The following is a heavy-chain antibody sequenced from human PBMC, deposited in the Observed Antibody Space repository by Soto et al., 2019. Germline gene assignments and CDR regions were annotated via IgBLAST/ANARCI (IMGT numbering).Heavy chain of an antibody. V-gene: IGHV4-39*01. CDR2: IYYSGST. CDR1: GGTISSRIYY. D-gene: IGHD2-2*01. J-gene: IGHJ4*02. Sequence: PSETLSLTCTVSGGTISSRIYYWGWIRQPPGKGLEWIGSIYYSGSTYYNPSLKSRVTISVDTSKNQFALKVTSVTAADTAVYYCATVDCSGSSCPVYYWGQGTLVTVSS. CDR3: ATVDCSGSSCPVYY.